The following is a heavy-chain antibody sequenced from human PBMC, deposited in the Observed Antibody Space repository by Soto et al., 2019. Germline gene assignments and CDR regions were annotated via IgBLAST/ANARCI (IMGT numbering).Heavy chain of an antibody. CDR2: IYHSGST. J-gene: IGHJ6*02. V-gene: IGHV4-30-4*01. CDR1: GGSISDGDYY. D-gene: IGHD1-1*01. Sequence: SGTLSLTCTVSGGSISDGDYYWSWIRQPPGKGLECIGYIYHSGSTYYNPSLKSRVSISLDTPKNQFSLKLSSLTAADTAVYYCARDTRNWNYGMDVWGQGTTVTVS. CDR3: ARDTRNWNYGMDV.